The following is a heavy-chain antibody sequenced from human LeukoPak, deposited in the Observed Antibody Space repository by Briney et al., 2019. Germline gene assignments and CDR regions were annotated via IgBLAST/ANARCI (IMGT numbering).Heavy chain of an antibody. V-gene: IGHV4-4*07. Sequence: SETLSLTCTVSGGSISSYYWSWIRQPAGKGLEWIARIYTSGSTNYNPSLKSRVTMSVDTSKNQFSLKLSAVTAADTAVYYCARELEDIVATIADAFDIWGQGTMVTVSS. J-gene: IGHJ3*02. CDR1: GGSISSYY. CDR3: ARELEDIVATIADAFDI. D-gene: IGHD5-12*01. CDR2: IYTSGST.